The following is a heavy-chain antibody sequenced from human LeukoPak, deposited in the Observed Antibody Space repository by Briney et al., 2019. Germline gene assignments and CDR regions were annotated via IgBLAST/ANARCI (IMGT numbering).Heavy chain of an antibody. CDR2: ISSSSGNI. V-gene: IGHV3-21*01. CDR3: SRGGSSSGDGLDY. D-gene: IGHD6-6*01. Sequence: PGGSLRLSCAASGFTFSSYSMNWVRQAPGKGLEWVSSISSSSGNIYYADSAKGRFTISRDNAKNSLYLQMNSLRAEDTAVYYCSRGGSSSGDGLDYWGQGTLVTVSS. J-gene: IGHJ4*02. CDR1: GFTFSSYS.